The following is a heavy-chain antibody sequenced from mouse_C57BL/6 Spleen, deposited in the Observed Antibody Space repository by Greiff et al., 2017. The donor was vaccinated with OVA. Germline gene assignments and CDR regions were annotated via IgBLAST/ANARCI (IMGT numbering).Heavy chain of an antibody. Sequence: VKLQQPGAELVKPGASVKLSCKASGYTFTSYWMHWVKQRPGQGLEWIGMIHPNSGSTNYNEKFKSKATLTVDKSSSTAYMQLSSLTSEDSAVYYCARADSYGSSYGFAYWGQGTLVTVSA. J-gene: IGHJ3*01. CDR2: IHPNSGST. D-gene: IGHD1-1*01. CDR1: GYTFTSYW. V-gene: IGHV1-64*01. CDR3: ARADSYGSSYGFAY.